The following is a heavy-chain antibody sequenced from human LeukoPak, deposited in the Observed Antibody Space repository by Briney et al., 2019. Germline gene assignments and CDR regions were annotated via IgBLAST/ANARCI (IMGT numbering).Heavy chain of an antibody. D-gene: IGHD6-13*01. J-gene: IGHJ4*02. CDR1: GFTFSSYN. CDR2: ISSSSAYI. Sequence: PGGCLRLSCAASGFTFSSYNLNWVRQAPGKGLEWVSSISSSSAYIYCADSVKGRFTISRDNAKNSLYLQMNSLRAEDTAVYYCARLEAAVFDYWGQGTLVTVSS. V-gene: IGHV3-21*01. CDR3: ARLEAAVFDY.